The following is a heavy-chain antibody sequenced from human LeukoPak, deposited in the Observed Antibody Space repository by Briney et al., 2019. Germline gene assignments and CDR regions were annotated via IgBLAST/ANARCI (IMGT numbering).Heavy chain of an antibody. CDR2: IRYDGSNK. Sequence: GGSLRLSCAASGFTFSSYGMHWVRQAPGKGLEWVAFIRYDGSNKYYADSVKGRFTISRDNSKNTLYLQMNSLRAEDTAAYYCAKDSHPLRFLEWLSAMDYWGQGTLVTVSS. V-gene: IGHV3-30*02. CDR3: AKDSHPLRFLEWLSAMDY. CDR1: GFTFSSYG. J-gene: IGHJ4*02. D-gene: IGHD3-3*01.